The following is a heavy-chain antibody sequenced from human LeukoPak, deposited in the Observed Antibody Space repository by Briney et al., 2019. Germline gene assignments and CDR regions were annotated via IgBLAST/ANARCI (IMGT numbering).Heavy chain of an antibody. Sequence: GGSLRLSCEASGFTFGSYAMYWVRQAPGKGLEWVAGIFGSGGSAHYADPAKGRFTISRDNSKNTVYLQINSLGAEDTAVYYCGKTTPGYSSGENPAWPVDYWGQGTLVTVSS. J-gene: IGHJ4*02. CDR1: GFTFGSYA. D-gene: IGHD6-19*01. V-gene: IGHV3-23*01. CDR2: IFGSGGSA. CDR3: GKTTPGYSSGENPAWPVDY.